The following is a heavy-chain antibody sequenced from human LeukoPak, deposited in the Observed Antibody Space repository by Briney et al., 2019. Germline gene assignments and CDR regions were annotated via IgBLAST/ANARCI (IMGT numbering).Heavy chain of an antibody. D-gene: IGHD3-22*01. J-gene: IGHJ4*02. CDR3: ARGAPPTYYDSRGYLDY. Sequence: ASVKVSCKASGSTFTSYAMNWVRQAPGQGLEWMGWINPNSGDTNYAQKFQGRVTMTRDTSISTAYMELSSLTSEDTAVYYCARGAPPTYYDSRGYLDYWGQGTQVTVSS. V-gene: IGHV1-2*02. CDR1: GSTFTSYA. CDR2: INPNSGDT.